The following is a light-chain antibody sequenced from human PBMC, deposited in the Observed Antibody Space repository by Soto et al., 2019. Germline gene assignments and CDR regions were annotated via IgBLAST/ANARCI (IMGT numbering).Light chain of an antibody. CDR2: AAS. J-gene: IGKJ1*01. CDR1: QSITRY. V-gene: IGKV1-39*01. CDR3: QQTSRTPKT. Sequence: DIQMTQYPSSLSASVGDRVNSTCLASQSITRYLNWYQQKPGKAPNLLIYAASSLHSGVPSRFSGAGSGTDFTLTISSLQPEDFATYYCQQTSRTPKTFGQGTKVDIK.